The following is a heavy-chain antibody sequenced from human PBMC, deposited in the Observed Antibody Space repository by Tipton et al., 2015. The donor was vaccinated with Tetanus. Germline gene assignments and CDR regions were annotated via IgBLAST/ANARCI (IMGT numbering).Heavy chain of an antibody. J-gene: IGHJ5*02. Sequence: LEWIGTFYSGGSIFYNPSFKSRATISVDTPKNQISLRLTSVASADTAVYYCARHSSWFDPWGQGTLVTVSP. CDR2: FYSGGSI. CDR3: ARHSSWFDP. D-gene: IGHD2/OR15-2a*01. V-gene: IGHV4-39*01.